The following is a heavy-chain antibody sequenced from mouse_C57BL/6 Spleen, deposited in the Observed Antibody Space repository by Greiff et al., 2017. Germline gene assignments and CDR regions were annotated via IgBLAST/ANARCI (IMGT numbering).Heavy chain of an antibody. CDR2: ILPGSGST. Sequence: QVQLQQSGAELMKPGASVKLSCKATGYTFTGYWIEWVKQRPGHGLEWIGEILPGSGSTNYNEKFKGKATFTADTSSNTAYMQLSSLTTEDSAIXYCARGGDIYYGNHYYAMDYWGQGTSVTVSS. D-gene: IGHD2-1*01. CDR3: ARGGDIYYGNHYYAMDY. V-gene: IGHV1-9*01. J-gene: IGHJ4*01. CDR1: GYTFTGYW.